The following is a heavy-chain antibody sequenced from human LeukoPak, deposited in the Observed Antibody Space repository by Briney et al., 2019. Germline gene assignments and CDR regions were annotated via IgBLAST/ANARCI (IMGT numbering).Heavy chain of an antibody. Sequence: SETLSLTCAVYGGSFSGYYWSWIRQPPGKGLEWIGEINHSGSTNYNPSLKSRVTISVDTSKNQFSLKLSSVTAADTAVYYCARSGNYDFWSGYETYYYYGMDVWGQGTTVTVS. J-gene: IGHJ6*02. CDR3: ARSGNYDFWSGYETYYYYGMDV. V-gene: IGHV4-34*01. CDR1: GGSFSGYY. CDR2: INHSGST. D-gene: IGHD3-3*01.